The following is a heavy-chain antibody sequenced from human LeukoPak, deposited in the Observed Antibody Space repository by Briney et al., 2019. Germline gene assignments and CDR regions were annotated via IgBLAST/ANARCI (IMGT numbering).Heavy chain of an antibody. CDR1: GFTFSSYA. J-gene: IGHJ4*02. D-gene: IGHD5-24*01. V-gene: IGHV3-23*01. Sequence: GGSLRLSCAASGFTFSSYAMSWVRQAPGKGLEWASAISGSGGSTYYADSVKGRFTISRDNSKNTLYLQMNSLRAEDTAVYYCAKDYGRDGYSPFDYWGQGTLVTVSS. CDR2: ISGSGGST. CDR3: AKDYGRDGYSPFDY.